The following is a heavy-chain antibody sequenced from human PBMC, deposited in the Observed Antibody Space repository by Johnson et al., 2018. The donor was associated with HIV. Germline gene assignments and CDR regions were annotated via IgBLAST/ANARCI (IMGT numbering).Heavy chain of an antibody. CDR1: GFTFSSYG. D-gene: IGHD2-15*01. CDR3: ALGGSWYAFDI. V-gene: IGHV3-30*02. Sequence: QVQLVESGGGLVQPGGSLRLSCAGSGFTFSSYGMHWVRQAPGKGLEWVSFIRYDGSDKHYADSVKGRFTISRDNSKNTVYLQTNSLRAEDSAVYYCALGGSWYAFDIWGQGTMVTVSS. CDR2: IRYDGSDK. J-gene: IGHJ3*02.